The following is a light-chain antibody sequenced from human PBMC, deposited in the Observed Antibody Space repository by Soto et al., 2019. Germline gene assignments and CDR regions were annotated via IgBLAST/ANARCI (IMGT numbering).Light chain of an antibody. CDR2: GAS. J-gene: IGKJ1*01. V-gene: IGKV3D-20*02. CDR3: QQRSIWPWT. CDR1: QSVSSSY. Sequence: EIVLTQSPGTLSLSPGERATLSCRASQSVSSSYLAWYQQKPGQAPRLLMYGASSRATGIPDRFSGSGSGTDFTLTISSLEPEDFAVYYCQQRSIWPWTFGQGTKVEIK.